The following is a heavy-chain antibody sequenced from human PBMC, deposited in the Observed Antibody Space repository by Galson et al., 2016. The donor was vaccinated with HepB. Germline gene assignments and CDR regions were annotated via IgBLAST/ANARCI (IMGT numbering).Heavy chain of an antibody. CDR1: GFTFSNYA. V-gene: IGHV3-23*01. D-gene: IGHD3-10*01. J-gene: IGHJ6*02. CDR2: ISVSGGST. Sequence: SLRLSCAASGFTFSNYAMNWVRQAPGKGLEWVPDISVSGGSTYYRDSVKGRFTISRDNSKNTVYLQMNSLRAEDTAVYYCAKDPYYGSDRGYGMDVWGQGTTVTVSS. CDR3: AKDPYYGSDRGYGMDV.